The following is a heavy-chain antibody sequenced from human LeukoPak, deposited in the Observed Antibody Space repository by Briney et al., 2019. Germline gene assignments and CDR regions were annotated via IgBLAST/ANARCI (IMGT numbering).Heavy chain of an antibody. V-gene: IGHV1-8*01. CDR1: GYTFTSYD. J-gene: IGHJ6*02. Sequence: ASVKVSCKASGYTFTSYDINWVRQATGQGLEWMGWMNPNSGSTGYAQKFQGRVTMTRNTSISTAYMELSSLRSEDTAVYYCARGGLRYFDWLWHYYYYGMDVWGQGTTVTVSS. D-gene: IGHD3-9*01. CDR3: ARGGLRYFDWLWHYYYYGMDV. CDR2: MNPNSGST.